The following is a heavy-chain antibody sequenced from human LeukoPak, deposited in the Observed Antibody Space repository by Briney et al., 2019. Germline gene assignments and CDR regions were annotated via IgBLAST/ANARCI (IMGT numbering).Heavy chain of an antibody. J-gene: IGHJ4*02. V-gene: IGHV3-21*01. D-gene: IGHD3-22*01. CDR2: ITSSSSYI. CDR3: ARAYDISGYYAGFDY. CDR1: GFTFSSYS. Sequence: GGSLRLSCAASGFTFSSYSMNWVRQAPGKGLEWVSSITSSSSYIYYPDSLKGRVTMSRDNAKNSLYLQMNSLRAEDTAVYYCARAYDISGYYAGFDYWGQGTLVTVSS.